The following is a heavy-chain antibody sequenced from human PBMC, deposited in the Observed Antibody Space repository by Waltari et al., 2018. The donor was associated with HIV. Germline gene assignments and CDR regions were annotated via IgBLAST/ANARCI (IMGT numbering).Heavy chain of an antibody. CDR3: ATMRDSGFCNNTSCYVDS. D-gene: IGHD2-2*01. CDR1: GGSLNDYF. Sequence: QVRLQQWGAGLLKPSETLSLTCAVYGGSLNDYFWTWVRQPPGKGLEWIGEINHSRSQISNYNPSLRSRVTISVDTSKNQFSLRLNSVAAADTAVYYCATMRDSGFCNNTSCYVDSWGQGTQVTVSS. CDR2: INHSRSQIS. J-gene: IGHJ4*02. V-gene: IGHV4-34*01.